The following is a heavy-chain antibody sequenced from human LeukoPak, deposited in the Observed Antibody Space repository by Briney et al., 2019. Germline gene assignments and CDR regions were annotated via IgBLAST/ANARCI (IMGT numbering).Heavy chain of an antibody. CDR1: GFTFSIYT. V-gene: IGHV3-23*01. D-gene: IGHD1-20*01. CDR3: VKDPIWGNWNDVGDRNY. CDR2: ISGSGGRT. Sequence: PGGSLRLSCAASGFTFSIYTMSWVRQAPGKGLECVSAISGSGGRTYYADSVKGRFTSSRDNSKNTLYVQMNSLRVEDTAVYYCVKDPIWGNWNDVGDRNYWGQGTLVTVPS. J-gene: IGHJ4*02.